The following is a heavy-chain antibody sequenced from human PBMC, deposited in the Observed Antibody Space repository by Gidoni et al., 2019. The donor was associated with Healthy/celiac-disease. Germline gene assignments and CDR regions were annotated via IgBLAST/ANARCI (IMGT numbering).Heavy chain of an antibody. Sequence: QVQLVQSGAEVKKPGSSVQVSCKASGCTFSSYAISWVRQAPGQGLEWMGRIIPIFGIANYAQKFQGRVTITADKSTSTAYMELSSLRSEDTAVYYCASQYSYAQGAFDIWGQGTMVTVSS. CDR1: GCTFSSYA. J-gene: IGHJ3*02. CDR2: IIPIFGIA. D-gene: IGHD5-18*01. CDR3: ASQYSYAQGAFDI. V-gene: IGHV1-69*04.